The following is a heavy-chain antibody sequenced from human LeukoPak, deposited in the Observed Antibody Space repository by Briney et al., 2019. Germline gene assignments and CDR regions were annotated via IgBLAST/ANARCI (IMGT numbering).Heavy chain of an antibody. CDR1: GFTFSSYA. D-gene: IGHD1-1*01. Sequence: GGPLRLSCAASGFTFSSYAMSWVRQAPGKGLEWVSYISSSSSTIYYADSVKGRFTISRDNAKNSLYLQMNSLRAEDTAVYYCARGLAWNWNGPTSGWGQGTLVTVSS. V-gene: IGHV3-48*01. CDR2: ISSSSSTI. CDR3: ARGLAWNWNGPTSG. J-gene: IGHJ4*02.